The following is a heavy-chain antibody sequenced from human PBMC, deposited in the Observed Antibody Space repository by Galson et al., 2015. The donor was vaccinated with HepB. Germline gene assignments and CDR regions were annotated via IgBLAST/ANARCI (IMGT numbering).Heavy chain of an antibody. CDR3: ASRYCSGGSYYLMAFDI. Sequence: SVKVSCKASGYTFTGYYMHWVRQAPGQGLEWMGWINPNSGGTNYAQKFQGRVTMTRDTSISTAYMELSRLRSDDTAVYYCASRYCSGGSYYLMAFDIWGQGTMVTVSS. CDR1: GYTFTGYY. J-gene: IGHJ3*02. D-gene: IGHD2-15*01. V-gene: IGHV1-2*02. CDR2: INPNSGGT.